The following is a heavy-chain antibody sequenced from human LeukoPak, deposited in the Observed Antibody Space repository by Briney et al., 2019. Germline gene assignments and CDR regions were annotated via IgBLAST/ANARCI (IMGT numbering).Heavy chain of an antibody. CDR2: IYYSGST. V-gene: IGHV4-30-4*01. D-gene: IGHD3-10*01. CDR1: GGSISNGDYY. J-gene: IGHJ5*02. Sequence: SETLSLTCTVSGGSISNGDYYWSWIRQPPGKGLEWIGYIYYSGSTYYNPSLKSRVTISVDTSKNQFSLKLSSVTAADTAVYYCARSTITMVRGVIIPNWFDPWGQGTLVTVSS. CDR3: ARSTITMVRGVIIPNWFDP.